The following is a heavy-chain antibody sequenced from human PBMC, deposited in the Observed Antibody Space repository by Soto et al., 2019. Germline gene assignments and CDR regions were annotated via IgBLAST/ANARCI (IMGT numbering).Heavy chain of an antibody. D-gene: IGHD5-12*01. CDR2: IIPIFGTA. CDR1: GGTFSSYA. V-gene: IGHV1-69*13. CDR3: ARGIGKMATIGSNWFDP. Sequence: VASVKVSCKASGGTFSSYAISWVRQAPGQGLEWMGGIIPIFGTANYAQKFQGRVTITADESTSTAYMELSSLRSEDTAVYYCARGIGKMATIGSNWFDPWGQGTLVTVSS. J-gene: IGHJ5*02.